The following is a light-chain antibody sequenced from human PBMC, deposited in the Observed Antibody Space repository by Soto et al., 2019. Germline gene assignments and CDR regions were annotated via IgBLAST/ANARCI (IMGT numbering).Light chain of an antibody. CDR1: QSVSNN. Sequence: IALTPSPATLAMSPCGRANLSCRASQSVSNNLAWYQQKPGKAPRLLIYDASTRESGIPARFSGSRSGTEFTLTISSLQPEDFAAYYCQQYIRWPLTFGGGTKVDNK. CDR3: QQYIRWPLT. CDR2: DAS. V-gene: IGKV3-15*01. J-gene: IGKJ4*02.